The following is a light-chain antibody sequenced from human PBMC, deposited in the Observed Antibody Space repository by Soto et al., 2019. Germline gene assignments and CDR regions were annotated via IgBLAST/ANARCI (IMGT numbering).Light chain of an antibody. CDR3: LSYDSSLTGSTV. CDR1: GSNIGAGYH. CDR2: DNI. Sequence: QSALTQPPSLSGAPGQRVTISCTGAGSNIGAGYHVHWYQQLPGTAPKLLIYDNINRPSGVPDRFSGSKSGTSASLAITGLQADDEAVYYCLSYDSSLTGSTVFAGGTKLTVL. V-gene: IGLV1-40*01. J-gene: IGLJ3*02.